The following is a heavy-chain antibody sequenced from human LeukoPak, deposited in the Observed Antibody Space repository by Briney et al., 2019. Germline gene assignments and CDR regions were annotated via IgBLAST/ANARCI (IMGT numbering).Heavy chain of an antibody. J-gene: IGHJ6*03. Sequence: PSETLSLTCTVSGGSISSSSYYWGWIRQPPGKGLEWIGSIYYSGSTYYNPSLKSRVTISVDTSKNQFSLKLSSVTAADTAVYYCASLRMELRSFYYYYYMDVWGKGTTVTVSS. CDR1: GGSISSSSYY. D-gene: IGHD1-7*01. CDR2: IYYSGST. CDR3: ASLRMELRSFYYYYYMDV. V-gene: IGHV4-39*07.